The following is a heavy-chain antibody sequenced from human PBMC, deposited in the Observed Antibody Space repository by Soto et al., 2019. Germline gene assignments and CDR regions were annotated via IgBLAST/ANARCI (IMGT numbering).Heavy chain of an antibody. Sequence: GGSLRLSCAASGFTCSSYDMSWVRQAPGKGLEWVSTILVGGSTHYPDSVKGRFTISRDNSKSTVFLQMNSLTAGDTAVYYCAKATATGGGAFDICGQGTMVTVSS. CDR2: ILVGGST. D-gene: IGHD2-8*02. J-gene: IGHJ3*02. V-gene: IGHV3-23*01. CDR3: AKATATGGGAFDI. CDR1: GFTCSSYD.